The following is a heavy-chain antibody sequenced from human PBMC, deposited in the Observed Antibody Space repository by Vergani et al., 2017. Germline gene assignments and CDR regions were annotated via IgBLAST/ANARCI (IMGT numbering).Heavy chain of an antibody. CDR3: AKDRGGFPLERPFYYYYYMDV. Sequence: QVQLVQSGAEVKKPGSSVKVSCKASGGTFSSYAISWVRQAPGQGLEWMGRIIPILGTANYAQKFQGRVTITADESTSPAYMELSSLSSEDTAVYYCAKDRGGFPLERPFYYYYYMDVWGKGTTVTVSS. J-gene: IGHJ6*03. D-gene: IGHD1-1*01. CDR1: GGTFSSYA. CDR2: IIPILGTA. V-gene: IGHV1-69*11.